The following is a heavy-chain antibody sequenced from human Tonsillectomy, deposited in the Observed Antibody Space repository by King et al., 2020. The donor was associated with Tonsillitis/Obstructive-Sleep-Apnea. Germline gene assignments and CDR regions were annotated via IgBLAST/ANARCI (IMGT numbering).Heavy chain of an antibody. CDR2: INHSGST. Sequence: VQLQQWGAGLLKPSETLTLNCAVYGGSFSGYYWSWIRQPPGKELEWIGEINHSGSTNYNPSHKSRFTISVDTSKNQFSLKLTSVTAADTAVYCCASLRNSSRVDYWGQGTLVTVSS. V-gene: IGHV4-34*01. CDR3: ASLRNSSRVDY. D-gene: IGHD2/OR15-2a*01. J-gene: IGHJ4*02. CDR1: GGSFSGYY.